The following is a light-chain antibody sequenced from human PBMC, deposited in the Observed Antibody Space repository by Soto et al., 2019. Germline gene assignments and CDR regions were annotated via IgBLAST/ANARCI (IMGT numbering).Light chain of an antibody. J-gene: IGKJ2*01. CDR1: QSISSY. CDR2: AAS. Sequence: DIQMTQSPSSLSASVGDRVTISCRASQSISSYLNWYQQKPGKAPELLIYAASTLQSGVPSRFSGSGSGTDFTLTIGSLQPEDSAAYYCQQSYSTQYTFGQGTKLEIK. V-gene: IGKV1-39*01. CDR3: QQSYSTQYT.